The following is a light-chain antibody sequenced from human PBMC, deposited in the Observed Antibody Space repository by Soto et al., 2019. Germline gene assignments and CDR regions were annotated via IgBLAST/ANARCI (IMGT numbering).Light chain of an antibody. CDR2: EVS. J-gene: IGLJ2*01. CDR3: SSYAASTLVV. Sequence: QSALTQPPSASGSPGQSVTISCTGTSSDVGGYNYVSWYQQHPGKAPKLMIYEVSKRPSGVPDRFSGSKSGNTASLTVSGLQAEDEAYYYSSSYAASTLVVFGGGTKLTVL. CDR1: SSDVGGYNY. V-gene: IGLV2-8*01.